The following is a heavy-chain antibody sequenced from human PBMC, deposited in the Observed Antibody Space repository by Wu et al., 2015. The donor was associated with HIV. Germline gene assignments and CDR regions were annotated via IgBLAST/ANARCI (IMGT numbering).Heavy chain of an antibody. CDR1: GGTFSSYA. D-gene: IGHD3-22*01. Sequence: QVQLVQSGAEVKKPGSSVKVSCKASGGTFSSYAISWVRQAPGQGLEWMGRIIPIFGTANYAQKFQGRVTITADESTSTAYMELSSLRSEDTAVYYCARNSRGLNYYDSSGDAFDIWGQGTMVTVSS. CDR2: IIPIFGTA. CDR3: ARNSRGLNYYDSSGDAFDI. V-gene: IGHV1-69*13. J-gene: IGHJ3*02.